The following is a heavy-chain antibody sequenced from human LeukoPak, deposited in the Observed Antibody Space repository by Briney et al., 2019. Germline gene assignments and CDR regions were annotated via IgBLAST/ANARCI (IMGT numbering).Heavy chain of an antibody. V-gene: IGHV3-30-3*01. CDR2: ISYDGSNK. D-gene: IGHD3-16*01. J-gene: IGHJ5*02. Sequence: PGGSLRLSCAASGFTLSSYAMHWVRQAPGKGLEWVAVISYDGSNKYYADAVKGRFTISRDNSKNTLYLQMNSLRAEDTAVYYCARDLLMMERLRLGELDFDPWGQGTLVTVSS. CDR3: ARDLLMMERLRLGELDFDP. CDR1: GFTLSSYA.